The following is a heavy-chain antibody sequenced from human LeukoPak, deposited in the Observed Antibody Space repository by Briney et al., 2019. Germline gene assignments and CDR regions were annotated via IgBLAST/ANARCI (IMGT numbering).Heavy chain of an antibody. CDR1: GYTFTGYY. CDR3: ARVRSGYYEAALDY. D-gene: IGHD3-22*01. J-gene: IGHJ4*01. CDR2: INPNSGGT. V-gene: IGHV1-2*04. Sequence: ASVKVSCKASGYTFTGYYMHWVRQAPGQGLEWMGWINPNSGGTNYAQKFQGWVTMTRDTSISTAYMELSRLRSDDTAVYCCARVRSGYYEAALDYWGHGTLVTVSS.